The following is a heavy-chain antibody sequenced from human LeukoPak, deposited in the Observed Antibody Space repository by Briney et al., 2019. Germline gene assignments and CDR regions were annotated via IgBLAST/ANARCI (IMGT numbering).Heavy chain of an antibody. CDR2: INPSGGST. D-gene: IGHD3-3*01. CDR1: GYTFTSYY. CDR3: ARSEWLLMVDP. V-gene: IGHV1-46*01. J-gene: IGHJ5*02. Sequence: ASVKVSCKASGYTFTSYYMHWVRQAPGQGLEWMGIINPSGGSTSYAQKFQGRVTMTRDTSTSTVYVELSSLRSEDTAVYYCARSEWLLMVDPWGQGTLVTVSS.